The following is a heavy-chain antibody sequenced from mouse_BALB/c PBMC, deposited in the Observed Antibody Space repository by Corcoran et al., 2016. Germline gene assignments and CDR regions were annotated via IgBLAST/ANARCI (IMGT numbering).Heavy chain of an antibody. D-gene: IGHD1-1*01. CDR1: GYTFTSYV. J-gene: IGHJ2*01. V-gene: IGHV1S136*01. CDR2: INPYNDGT. Sequence: EVQLQQSGPELVKPGASVKMSCKASGYTFTSYVMHWVKQKPGQGLEWIGYINPYNDGTKYNEKFKDKATLTSDKSSSTAYMELSSLTSEDSAVYYCARGDDYGSSLYWGQGTTLTVSS. CDR3: ARGDDYGSSLY.